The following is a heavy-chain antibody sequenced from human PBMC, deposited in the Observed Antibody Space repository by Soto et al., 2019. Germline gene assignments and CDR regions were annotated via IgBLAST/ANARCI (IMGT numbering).Heavy chain of an antibody. CDR3: ARDGFGMDV. J-gene: IGHJ6*02. CDR2: ISYDGSNE. Sequence: PGGSLRLSCAASGFTFSNYAMHWVRQAPGKGLEWVAFISYDGSNEYYPVSVKGRFTISRDNSKNTLSVEMNSLRAEDTAVYYCARDGFGMDVWGQGTTVTVSS. CDR1: GFTFSNYA. V-gene: IGHV3-30-3*01.